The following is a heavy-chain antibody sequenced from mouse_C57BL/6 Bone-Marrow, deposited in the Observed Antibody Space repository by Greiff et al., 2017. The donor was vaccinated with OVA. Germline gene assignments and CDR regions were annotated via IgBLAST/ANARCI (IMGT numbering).Heavy chain of an antibody. V-gene: IGHV5-6*01. D-gene: IGHD2-4*01. Sequence: EVKLMESGGDLVKPGGSLKLSCAASGFTFSSYGMSWVRQAPDKRLEWVATISSGGSYTYYPDSVKGRFTISRDNAKNTLYLQMSSLKSEDTAMYYCARHRGLRAWFADWGQGTLVTVSA. CDR1: GFTFSSYG. CDR3: ARHRGLRAWFAD. J-gene: IGHJ3*01. CDR2: ISSGGSYT.